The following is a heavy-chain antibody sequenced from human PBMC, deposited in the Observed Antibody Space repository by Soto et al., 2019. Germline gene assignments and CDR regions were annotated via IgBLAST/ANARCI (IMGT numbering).Heavy chain of an antibody. CDR2: ISGSGGST. V-gene: IGHV3-23*01. D-gene: IGHD4-4*01. CDR3: ANWFYSNYDALYYYYYMDV. J-gene: IGHJ6*03. Sequence: GGSLRLSCAASGFTFSSYAMSWVRQAPGKGLEWVSAISGSGGSTYYADSVKGRFTISRDNSKNTLYLQMNSLRAEDTAVYYCANWFYSNYDALYYYYYMDVWGKGTTVTVSS. CDR1: GFTFSSYA.